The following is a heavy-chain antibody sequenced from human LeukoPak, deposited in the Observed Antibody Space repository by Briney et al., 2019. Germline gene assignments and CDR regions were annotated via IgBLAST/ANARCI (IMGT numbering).Heavy chain of an antibody. CDR3: ARGERGYSYGCSY. Sequence: ASVKVSCKASGGTFSRSGISWVRQAPGQGLEWMGGIIPIFGTVNYAQKFQGRVTITADESTSTAYMELTSLRSEDTAVYYCARGERGYSYGCSYWGQGTLVTVSS. CDR2: IIPIFGTV. J-gene: IGHJ4*02. V-gene: IGHV1-69*01. D-gene: IGHD5-18*01. CDR1: GGTFSRSG.